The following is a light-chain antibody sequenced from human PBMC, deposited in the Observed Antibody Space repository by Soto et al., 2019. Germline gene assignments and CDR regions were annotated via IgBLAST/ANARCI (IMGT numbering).Light chain of an antibody. CDR2: GAS. Sequence: EIVLTQSPGTLSLSPGERATLSCRASQSISSSYLAWYQQKPGQAPRLVMYGASGRATGIPDRFSGFGSGTDFTLTISRLEPEDSAVYYCQQYGSSPPFTFGPGTKVDIK. V-gene: IGKV3-20*01. CDR1: QSISSSY. CDR3: QQYGSSPPFT. J-gene: IGKJ3*01.